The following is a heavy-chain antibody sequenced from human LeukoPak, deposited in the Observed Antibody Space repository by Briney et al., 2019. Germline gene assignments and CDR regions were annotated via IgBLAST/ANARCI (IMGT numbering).Heavy chain of an antibody. J-gene: IGHJ4*02. CDR1: GFTFSSYW. CDR2: INGDGSSA. Sequence: GGSLRLSCAASGFTFSSYWMHWVREVPGKGPVWVSRINGDGSSASYADSVKGRFTISRDNAKNTLYLQMNSLRVEDTAVYYCARVLAARPFDYWGQGTLVTVSS. D-gene: IGHD6-6*01. V-gene: IGHV3-74*01. CDR3: ARVLAARPFDY.